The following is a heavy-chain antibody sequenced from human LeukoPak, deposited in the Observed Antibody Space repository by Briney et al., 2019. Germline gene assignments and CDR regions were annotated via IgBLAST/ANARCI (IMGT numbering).Heavy chain of an antibody. Sequence: PSETLSLTCTVSGGSISSSSYYWGWIPQPPGKGLEWIGSIYHSGSTYYNPSIKSRVTISVDTSKNQFSLKLSSVTAADTAVYYCARGGDGYNDWFDPWGEGTLVTVSS. CDR2: IYHSGST. J-gene: IGHJ5*02. D-gene: IGHD5-24*01. CDR3: ARGGDGYNDWFDP. V-gene: IGHV4-39*01. CDR1: GGSISSSSYY.